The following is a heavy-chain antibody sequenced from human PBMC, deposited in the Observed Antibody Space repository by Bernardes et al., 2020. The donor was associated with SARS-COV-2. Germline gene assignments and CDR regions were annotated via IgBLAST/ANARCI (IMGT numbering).Heavy chain of an antibody. Sequence: ASVTVSCMASGYTFPSYDINWVRQATGQGLEWMGWMNPNSGNTGYAQKFQGRVTMTRNTPISTPYMELSSLRSEETAVYYCARVQEVIVAFLAETTTFDPWGQGTLVTVSS. D-gene: IGHD5-12*01. CDR3: ARVQEVIVAFLAETTTFDP. J-gene: IGHJ5*02. CDR2: MNPNSGNT. V-gene: IGHV1-8*01. CDR1: GYTFPSYD.